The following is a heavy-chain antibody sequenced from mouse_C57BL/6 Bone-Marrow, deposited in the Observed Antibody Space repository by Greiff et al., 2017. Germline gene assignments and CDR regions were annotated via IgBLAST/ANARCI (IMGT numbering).Heavy chain of an antibody. D-gene: IGHD1-1*01. CDR3: ARLDYYGSSYRYAMDY. Sequence: EVKVEESGGGLVQPGESLKLSCESNEYEFPSHDMSWVRKTPEKRLELVAAINSDGGSTYYPDTMERRFIISRDNTKKTLYLQMSSLRSEDTALYYCARLDYYGSSYRYAMDYWGQGTSVTVSS. J-gene: IGHJ4*01. V-gene: IGHV5-2*03. CDR2: INSDGGST. CDR1: EYEFPSHD.